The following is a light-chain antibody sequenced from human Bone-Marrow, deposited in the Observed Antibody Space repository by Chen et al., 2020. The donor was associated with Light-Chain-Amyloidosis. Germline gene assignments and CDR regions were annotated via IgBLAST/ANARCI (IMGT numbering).Light chain of an antibody. V-gene: IGLV3-21*02. Sequence: SYVLTQPSSVSVAPGQTATIACGGNNIGSTSVHWYQQTPGQAPLLVVYDDSDRPSGIPERWSGSNSGNTATVTISRVEAGDEADDYCQVWDRSSDRPVFGGGTKLTVL. J-gene: IGLJ3*02. CDR2: DDS. CDR1: NIGSTS. CDR3: QVWDRSSDRPV.